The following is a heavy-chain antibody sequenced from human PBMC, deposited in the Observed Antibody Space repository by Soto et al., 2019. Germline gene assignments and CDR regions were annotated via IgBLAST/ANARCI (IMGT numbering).Heavy chain of an antibody. CDR1: GGSISSSSCF. CDR3: ARQGTIFGVVITHYFDY. Sequence: PSETLSVTCTVSGGSISSSSCFWGWVRQPPGKGLEWIGSIYYSGSTYYNPSLKSRVTISVDTSKNQFSLKLSSVTAADTAVYYCARQGTIFGVVITHYFDYWGQGTLVTVSS. V-gene: IGHV4-39*01. J-gene: IGHJ4*02. CDR2: IYYSGST. D-gene: IGHD3-3*01.